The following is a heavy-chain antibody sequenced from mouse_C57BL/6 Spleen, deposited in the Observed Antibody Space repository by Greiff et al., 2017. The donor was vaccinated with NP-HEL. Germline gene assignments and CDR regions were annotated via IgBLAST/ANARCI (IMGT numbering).Heavy chain of an antibody. J-gene: IGHJ1*03. D-gene: IGHD1-1*01. CDR1: GYAFSSSW. CDR3: AGITAVVARYFDV. CDR2: IYPGDGDT. Sequence: VQLQQSGPELVKPGASVKISCKASGYAFSSSWMNWVKQRPGQGLEWIGRIYPGDGDTNYNGKFKGKATLTADKSSSTAYMQLSSLTSEDSAVYFCAGITAVVARYFDVWGTGTTVTVSS. V-gene: IGHV1-82*01.